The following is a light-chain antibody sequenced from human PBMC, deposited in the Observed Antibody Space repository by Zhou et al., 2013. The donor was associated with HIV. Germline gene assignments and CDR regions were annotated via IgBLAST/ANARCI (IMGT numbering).Light chain of an antibody. J-gene: IGKJ4*01. Sequence: EIVLTQSPGTLSLSPGERATLSCRASHTISANYLAWYQQKPGQAPRLLVYGASTRATGIPDRFTGSGSGTDFTLTFTTLGPEDFAVYYCQQYATHLQTFGRGTKVEIK. V-gene: IGKV3-20*01. CDR1: HTISANY. CDR3: QQYATHLQT. CDR2: GAS.